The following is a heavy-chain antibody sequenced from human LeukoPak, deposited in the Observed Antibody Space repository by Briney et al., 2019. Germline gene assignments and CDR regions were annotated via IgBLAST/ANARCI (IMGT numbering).Heavy chain of an antibody. J-gene: IGHJ4*02. CDR1: GFTFSDYW. V-gene: IGHV3-7*01. CDR3: ARGLYDILTGYYFDY. CDR2: INQPGRAE. Sequence: PGGSLRLSCAASGFTFSDYWMTWVRQAPGKGLEWVANINQPGRAEYYADSVKGRFTISRDNAKNSLYLQMNSLRAEDTAVYYCARGLYDILTGYYFDYWGQGTLVTVSS. D-gene: IGHD3-9*01.